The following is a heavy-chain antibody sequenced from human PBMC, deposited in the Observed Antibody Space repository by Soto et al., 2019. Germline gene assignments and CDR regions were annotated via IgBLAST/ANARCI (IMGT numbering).Heavy chain of an antibody. D-gene: IGHD4-4*01. J-gene: IGHJ3*02. V-gene: IGHV1-46*01. Sequence: ASVKVSCKASGYTFTSYYMHWVRQAPGQGLEWMGIINPSGGSTSYAQKFQGRVTMTRDTSTSTVYMELSSLRSEDTAVYYRARDWSASNTRGAFDIWGQGTMVTVSS. CDR3: ARDWSASNTRGAFDI. CDR2: INPSGGST. CDR1: GYTFTSYY.